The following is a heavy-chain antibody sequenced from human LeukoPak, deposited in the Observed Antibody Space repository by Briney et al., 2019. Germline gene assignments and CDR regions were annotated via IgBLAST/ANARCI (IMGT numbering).Heavy chain of an antibody. CDR2: IIPILGIA. J-gene: IGHJ4*02. CDR1: GGTFSSYA. Sequence: ASVKVSCKASGGTFSSYAISWVRQSPGQGLEWMGRIIPILGIANYAQKFQGRVTITADKSTSTAYMELSSLRSEDTAVYYCARVGPGNPFDYWGQGTLVTVPS. D-gene: IGHD4-23*01. V-gene: IGHV1-69*04. CDR3: ARVGPGNPFDY.